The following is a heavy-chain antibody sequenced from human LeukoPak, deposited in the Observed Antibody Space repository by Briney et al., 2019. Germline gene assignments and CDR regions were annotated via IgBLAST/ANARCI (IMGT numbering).Heavy chain of an antibody. Sequence: PSETLSLTCTVSGGSISSYYWSWIRQPAGKGLEWIGRIYASGSIDYNPSLKSRVTMSLDTSKNQLSLNLSSVTAADTALYYCAREAVYYGSGSLDCWGQGTLVTVSS. CDR1: GGSISSYY. CDR3: AREAVYYGSGSLDC. J-gene: IGHJ4*02. CDR2: IYASGSI. V-gene: IGHV4-4*07. D-gene: IGHD3-10*01.